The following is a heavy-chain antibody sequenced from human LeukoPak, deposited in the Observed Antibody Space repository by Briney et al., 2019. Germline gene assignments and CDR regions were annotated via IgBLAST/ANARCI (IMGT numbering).Heavy chain of an antibody. CDR2: IWHDGSKE. V-gene: IGHV3-33*01. D-gene: IGHD3-22*01. Sequence: GGSLRLSCAVSGFTFGNYDMHWVRQTPGKGLEWVAVIWHDGSKEFYVDSVKGRFTISRDNSENTLYLQMNSLRAEDTAVYYCARDHHYHDSSGLRSGCIDYWGQGTLVTVSS. CDR3: ARDHHYHDSSGLRSGCIDY. J-gene: IGHJ4*02. CDR1: GFTFGNYD.